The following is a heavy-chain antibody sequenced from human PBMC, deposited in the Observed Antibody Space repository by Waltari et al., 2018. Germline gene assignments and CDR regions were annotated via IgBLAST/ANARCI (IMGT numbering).Heavy chain of an antibody. J-gene: IGHJ4*02. V-gene: IGHV4-34*01. Sequence: QVQLQQWGAGLLKPSETLSLTCAVYGGSFSGYYWSWIRQPPGKGLEWIGEINHSGSTNDNPALKVRVTISVDTSKNQFSLKLSSVTAADTAVYYCASRYCSGGSCYFYLVFDYWGQGTLVTVSS. CDR3: ASRYCSGGSCYFYLVFDY. CDR2: INHSGST. CDR1: GGSFSGYY. D-gene: IGHD2-15*01.